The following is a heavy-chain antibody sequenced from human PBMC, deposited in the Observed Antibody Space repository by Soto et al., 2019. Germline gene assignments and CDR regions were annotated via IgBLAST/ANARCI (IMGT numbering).Heavy chain of an antibody. CDR3: ARFVRSCSGTTCYTRADV. CDR2: IYSSGST. D-gene: IGHD2-2*02. J-gene: IGHJ6*02. V-gene: IGHV4-61*01. Sequence: PSKTLPLTCTVSAAFFSSDTHYWSWIRQPPGKRLERIGFIYSSGSTNYNPSLKSRVTMSVDTSKNQFSLKLRSVIVADTAVYHCARFVRSCSGTTCYTRADVWGQGTTVTGSS. CDR1: AAFFSSDTHY.